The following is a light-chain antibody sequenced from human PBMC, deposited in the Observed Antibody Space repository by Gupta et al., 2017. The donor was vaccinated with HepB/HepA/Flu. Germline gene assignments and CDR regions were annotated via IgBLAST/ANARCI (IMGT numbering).Light chain of an antibody. CDR3: VLDMGSGIWV. CDR2: STN. CDR1: SGSVSTSYY. V-gene: IGLV8-61*01. Sequence: QTVVTQEPSFSVSPGGTVTLTCGLSSGSVSTSYYPSWYQQTPGQAPRTLIYSTNTRSAGVPDRSSGSILGNKAALTITGAQADDESDYYCVLDMGSGIWVFGGGTKLTVL. J-gene: IGLJ3*02.